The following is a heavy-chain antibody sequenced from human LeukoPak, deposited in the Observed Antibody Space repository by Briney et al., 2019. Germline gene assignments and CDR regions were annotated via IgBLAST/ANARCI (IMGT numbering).Heavy chain of an antibody. CDR2: INPSGGST. D-gene: IGHD2-15*01. V-gene: IGHV1-46*01. Sequence: ASVKVSCKASGYTFTSYYMHWVRQAPGQGLEWMGIINPSGGSTSYAQKFQGRVTMTRDTSTSTVYMELSSLRSEDTAVYYCARDLSRRRGGGSCLCDPWGQGTLVTVSS. CDR3: ARDLSRRRGGGSCLCDP. CDR1: GYTFTSYY. J-gene: IGHJ5*02.